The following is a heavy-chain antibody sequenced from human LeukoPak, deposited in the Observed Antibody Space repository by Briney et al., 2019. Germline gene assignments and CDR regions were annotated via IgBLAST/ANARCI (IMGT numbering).Heavy chain of an antibody. J-gene: IGHJ4*02. CDR2: ISAHSGDT. V-gene: IGHV1-18*01. D-gene: IGHD1-1*01. Sequence: ASVKVSCKPSGYTFSTYGITWVRQAPGQGFQWMGWISAHSGDTKYAENFQGRISLTTDTSATTAYMELRSLTSDDTAVYYCARDLSSGGWTLEFDYWGQGSLVTVAS. CDR3: ARDLSSGGWTLEFDY. CDR1: GYTFSTYG.